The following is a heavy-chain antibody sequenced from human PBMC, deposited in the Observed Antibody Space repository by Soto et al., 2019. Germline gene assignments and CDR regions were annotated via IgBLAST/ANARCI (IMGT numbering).Heavy chain of an antibody. CDR3: ASIYCSSTSCGNPYYYGMDV. Sequence: PGGSLRLSCAASGFTVSSNYMSWVRQAPGKGLEWVSVIYSGGSTYYADSVKGRFTISRDNSKNTLYLQMNSLRAEDTAVYYCASIYCSSTSCGNPYYYGMDVWGQGTTVTVSS. CDR2: IYSGGST. V-gene: IGHV3-53*01. CDR1: GFTVSSNY. D-gene: IGHD2-2*01. J-gene: IGHJ6*02.